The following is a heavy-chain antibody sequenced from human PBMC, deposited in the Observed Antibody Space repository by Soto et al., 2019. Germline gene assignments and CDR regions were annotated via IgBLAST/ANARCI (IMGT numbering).Heavy chain of an antibody. D-gene: IGHD1-20*01. CDR2: IYYSGST. CDR3: ARVYNQYNVYYFDY. V-gene: IGHV4-59*01. J-gene: IGHJ4*02. CDR1: GGSISSYY. Sequence: KTSETLSLTCTVSGGSISSYYWSWIRQPPGKGLEWIGYIYYSGSTNYNPSLKSRVTISVDTSKNQFSLKVSSVTAADTAVYYCARVYNQYNVYYFDYWGQGTLVTVSS.